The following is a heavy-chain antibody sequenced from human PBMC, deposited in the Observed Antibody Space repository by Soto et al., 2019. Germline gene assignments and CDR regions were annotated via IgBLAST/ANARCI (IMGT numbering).Heavy chain of an antibody. CDR2: IYYSGST. V-gene: IGHV4-59*01. J-gene: IGHJ4*02. CDR1: GGSISSYY. CDR3: ARRYGASFDY. Sequence: SETLSLTCTVSGGSISSYYCSWIRQPPGKGLEWIGYIYYSGSTNYNPSLKSRVTISVDTSKNQFSLKLSSVTAADTAVYYCARRYGASFDYWGQGTLVTVSS. D-gene: IGHD4-17*01.